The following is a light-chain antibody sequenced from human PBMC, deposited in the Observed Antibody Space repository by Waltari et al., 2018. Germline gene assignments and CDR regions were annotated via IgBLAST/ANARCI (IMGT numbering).Light chain of an antibody. J-gene: IGLJ1*01. CDR2: EVS. V-gene: IGLV2-14*01. CDR1: GSDVGGYDY. Sequence: QSALTQPASVSGSPGQSITFSCTGTGSDVGGYDYVSWYQQHPGKVPKLMIYEVSNLPSGVYKRFSGSKSGNTASLTISGLQAEDEADYDCLSYTSSSTYVFGTGTKVTVL. CDR3: LSYTSSSTYV.